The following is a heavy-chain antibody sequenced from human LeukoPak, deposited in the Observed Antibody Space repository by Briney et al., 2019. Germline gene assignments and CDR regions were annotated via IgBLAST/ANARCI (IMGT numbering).Heavy chain of an antibody. CDR2: LYYSGST. Sequence: SETLSLTCTVSGGSISSYYWSWIRQPPGKELEWIGFLYYSGSTNYNPSFKSRVTMSVDTSKNQFSLKLNSMTAADTAVYFCARGRYNDYGFDYWGQGTLVTVSS. CDR3: ARGRYNDYGFDY. D-gene: IGHD4-17*01. V-gene: IGHV4-59*01. J-gene: IGHJ4*02. CDR1: GGSISSYY.